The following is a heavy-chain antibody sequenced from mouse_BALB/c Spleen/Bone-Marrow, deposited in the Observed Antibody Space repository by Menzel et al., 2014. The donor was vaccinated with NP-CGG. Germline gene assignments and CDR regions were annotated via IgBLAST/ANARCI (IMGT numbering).Heavy chain of an antibody. J-gene: IGHJ3*01. D-gene: IGHD2-4*01. V-gene: IGHV5-12-2*01. Sequence: LQQSGGGLVQPGGSLKLSCAASGFAFTSYAMSWVRQTPEKRLEWVAYISNGGGSTYYPDTVKGRFTISRDNAKNPLYLQMSSLKSEDTAIYYCTREDYGAYWGQGTLVTVSA. CDR3: TREDYGAY. CDR2: ISNGGGST. CDR1: GFAFTSYA.